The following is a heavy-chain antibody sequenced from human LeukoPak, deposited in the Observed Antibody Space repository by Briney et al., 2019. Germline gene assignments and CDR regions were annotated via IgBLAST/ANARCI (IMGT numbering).Heavy chain of an antibody. D-gene: IGHD2-21*01. V-gene: IGHV3-9*01. J-gene: IGHJ4*02. CDR2: ISWNSGSI. CDR3: AKDMGYSPLYYFDY. CDR1: GFTFDDYA. Sequence: GGSLRLSCAASGFTFDDYAMHWVRQAPGKGLEWVSGISWNSGSIGYADSVKGRFTICRDNAKNSLYLQMNSLRAEDTALYYCAKDMGYSPLYYFDYWGQGTLVTVSS.